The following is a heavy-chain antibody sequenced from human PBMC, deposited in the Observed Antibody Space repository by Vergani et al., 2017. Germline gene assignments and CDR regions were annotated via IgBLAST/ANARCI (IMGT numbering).Heavy chain of an antibody. Sequence: QVQLVQSGAEVKKPGASVKVSCKASGYTFTGYYMHWVRQAPGQGLEWMGWINPNSGGTHYAQKFQGRVTMTRDTSISTAYMELSRLRSDDTAVYYCARDQRGGYCSGGSCYSGETWYFDLWGRGTLVTVSS. CDR1: GYTFTGYY. J-gene: IGHJ2*01. D-gene: IGHD2-15*01. V-gene: IGHV1-2*02. CDR3: ARDQRGGYCSGGSCYSGETWYFDL. CDR2: INPNSGGT.